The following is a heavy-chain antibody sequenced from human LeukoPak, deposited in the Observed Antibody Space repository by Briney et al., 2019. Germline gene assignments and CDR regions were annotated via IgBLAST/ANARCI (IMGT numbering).Heavy chain of an antibody. CDR1: GFTFSSYS. J-gene: IGHJ4*02. Sequence: GSLRLSCAASGFTFSSYSMNWVRQAPGKGLEWVSYISSSSTIYYADSVKGRFTISRDNAKNSLYLQMNSLRAEDTAVYYCARGGVFFDYWGQGTLVTVSS. V-gene: IGHV3-48*01. D-gene: IGHD2-8*02. CDR2: ISSSSTI. CDR3: ARGGVFFDY.